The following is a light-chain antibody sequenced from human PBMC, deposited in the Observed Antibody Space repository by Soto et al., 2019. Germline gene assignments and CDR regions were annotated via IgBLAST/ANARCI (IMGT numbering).Light chain of an antibody. J-gene: IGKJ1*01. CDR1: QSVSSN. Sequence: EIVITQSPATLSVSPGERATLSCRASQSVSSNLAWYQQKPGQAPRLLIYGASTRATGIPARFSGSAYGTEFTLTISSLQSEDLAVYYCQQYNNWPRTFGQGTKVDIK. CDR3: QQYNNWPRT. CDR2: GAS. V-gene: IGKV3-15*01.